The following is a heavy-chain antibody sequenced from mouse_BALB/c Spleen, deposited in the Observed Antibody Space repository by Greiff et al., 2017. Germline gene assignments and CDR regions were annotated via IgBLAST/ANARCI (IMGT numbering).Heavy chain of an antibody. D-gene: IGHD1-1*01. CDR1: GYSITSDYA. Sequence: VQLKESGPGLVKPSQSLSLTCTVTGYSITSDYAWNWIRQFPGNKLEWMGYISYSGSTSYNPSLKSRISITRDTSKNQFFLQLNSVTTEDTATYYCARRATVVDWYFDVWGAGTTVTVSS. J-gene: IGHJ1*01. CDR3: ARRATVVDWYFDV. V-gene: IGHV3-2*02. CDR2: ISYSGST.